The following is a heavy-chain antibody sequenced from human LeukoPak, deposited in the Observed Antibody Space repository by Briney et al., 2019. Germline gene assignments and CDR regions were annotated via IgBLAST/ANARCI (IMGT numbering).Heavy chain of an antibody. CDR2: VSDSGGTT. J-gene: IGHJ3*02. Sequence: GGSLRLSCAASGFTFSSYAMSWVRQAPGKGLEWVSAVSDSGGTTYYADSVKGRFTISRDNSKNTLFVQMNSLRAEDTAVHYCAKAGSTDAFDIWGQGTMVTVSS. CDR1: GFTFSSYA. D-gene: IGHD3-10*01. V-gene: IGHV3-23*01. CDR3: AKAGSTDAFDI.